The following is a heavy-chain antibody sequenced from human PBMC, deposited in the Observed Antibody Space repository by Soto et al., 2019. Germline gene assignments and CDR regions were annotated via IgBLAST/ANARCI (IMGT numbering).Heavy chain of an antibody. Sequence: QVQLVQSGAEVQKPGSSVKVSCKASGGTFSRLTISWVRQAPGRGLEWMGGTIPIFDSTKYAQKFQGRVSITADESTTTAYLEVSSLKDEDTAVYYCASRQSSNWYYFDYWGQGTPVTVSS. J-gene: IGHJ4*02. CDR3: ASRQSSNWYYFDY. V-gene: IGHV1-69*01. CDR2: TIPIFDST. D-gene: IGHD6-13*01. CDR1: GGTFSRLT.